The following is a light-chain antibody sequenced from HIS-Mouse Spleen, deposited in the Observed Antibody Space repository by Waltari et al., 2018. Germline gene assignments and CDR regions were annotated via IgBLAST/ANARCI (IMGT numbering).Light chain of an antibody. CDR1: SSDVGGYNY. V-gene: IGLV2-14*03. Sequence: QSALTQPASVPGSPGQSITISCTGTSSDVGGYNYVSWYQQHPGKAPKLMIYDVSNRPSCVSHRFSGSTSGHTASLTISGLQAEDEADYYCSSYTSSSFNVVFGGGTKLTVL. CDR3: SSYTSSSFNVV. J-gene: IGLJ2*01. CDR2: DVS.